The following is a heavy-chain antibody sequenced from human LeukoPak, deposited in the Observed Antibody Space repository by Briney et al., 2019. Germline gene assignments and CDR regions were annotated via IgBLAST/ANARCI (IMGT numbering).Heavy chain of an antibody. Sequence: ASVKVSCKASGYTFTSYYMHWVRQAPGQGLEWMGIINPSGGSTSYAQKFQGRVTMTRDTSTSTVYMELSSLRSEDTAVYYCARQRKIRGYSGYALEPFDYWGQGTLVTVSS. V-gene: IGHV1-46*01. CDR3: ARQRKIRGYSGYALEPFDY. J-gene: IGHJ4*02. D-gene: IGHD5-12*01. CDR2: INPSGGST. CDR1: GYTFTSYY.